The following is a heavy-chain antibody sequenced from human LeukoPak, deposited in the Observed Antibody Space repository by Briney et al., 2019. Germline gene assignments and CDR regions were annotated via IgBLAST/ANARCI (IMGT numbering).Heavy chain of an antibody. D-gene: IGHD3-16*02. CDR1: GVSISSSNSY. J-gene: IGHJ6*03. V-gene: IGHV4-39*01. CDR2: IYYTGNT. Sequence: PSETLSLTCTVSGVSISSSNSYWGWIRQPPGKGLEWIGSIYYTGNTYYNASLKSRVTISIDTSKNQISLRLTSVTAANTAVYYCARAPGLRLGELSLSGYYYYYYYMDVWGKGTTVTVSS. CDR3: ARAPGLRLGELSLSGYYYYYYYMDV.